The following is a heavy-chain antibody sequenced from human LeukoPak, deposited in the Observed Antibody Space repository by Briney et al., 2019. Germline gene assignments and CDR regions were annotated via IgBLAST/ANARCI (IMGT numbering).Heavy chain of an antibody. CDR3: ARTLGYCSSTSCYAVELWFDP. D-gene: IGHD2-2*01. CDR1: GGSVSSGSYY. Sequence: SETLSLTCTVSGGSVSSGSYYWSWIRQPPGKGLEWIGYIYYSGSTNYNPSLKSRVTISVDTSKNQFSLKLSSVTAAVTAVYYCARTLGYCSSTSCYAVELWFDPWGQGTLVTVSS. V-gene: IGHV4-61*01. J-gene: IGHJ5*02. CDR2: IYYSGST.